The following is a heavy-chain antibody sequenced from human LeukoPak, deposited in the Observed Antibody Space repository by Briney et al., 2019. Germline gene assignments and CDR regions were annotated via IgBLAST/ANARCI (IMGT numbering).Heavy chain of an antibody. CDR2: ISGSGGST. Sequence: PGGSLRLSCAASGFTFSSYAMSWVRQAPGKGLEWVSAISGSGGSTYYADSVKGRFTISRDNSKNTLYLQMNSLRAEDTAVYYCAKDKYYGSGTYAYSGDYWGQGTLVTVSS. CDR1: GFTFSSYA. J-gene: IGHJ4*02. D-gene: IGHD3-10*01. V-gene: IGHV3-23*01. CDR3: AKDKYYGSGTYAYSGDY.